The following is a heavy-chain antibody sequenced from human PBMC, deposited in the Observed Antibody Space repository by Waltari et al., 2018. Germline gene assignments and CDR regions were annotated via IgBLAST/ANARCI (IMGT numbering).Heavy chain of an antibody. CDR1: GFSLSTSGVG. J-gene: IGHJ6*02. CDR2: IYWTADK. D-gene: IGHD5-12*01. CDR3: AHRPANPRLHYYYYGMDV. Sequence: QITLKESGPTLVKPTQTLTLTCTFSGFSLSTSGVGVGWIRQPPGKALEWLAPIYWTADKRSSPSLKSRLTNHKDNSKNPVVLTMTNMDPLDTATYYWAHRPANPRLHYYYYGMDVWGQGTTVTVSS. V-gene: IGHV2-5*01.